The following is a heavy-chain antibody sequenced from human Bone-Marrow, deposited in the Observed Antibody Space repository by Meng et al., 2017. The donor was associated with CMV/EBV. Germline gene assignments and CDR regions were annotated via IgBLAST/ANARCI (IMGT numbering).Heavy chain of an antibody. D-gene: IGHD6-6*01. J-gene: IGHJ4*02. V-gene: IGHV1-69*05. CDR2: IIPIFGTA. CDR3: ARDRKQLVPDFDY. Sequence: SVKVSCKASGGTFSSYAISWVRQAPGQGLEWMGGIIPIFGTANYAQKFQGRVTITTDESTSTAYMELRSLRSDDTAVYYCARDRKQLVPDFDYWGQGTLVTVSS. CDR1: GGTFSSYA.